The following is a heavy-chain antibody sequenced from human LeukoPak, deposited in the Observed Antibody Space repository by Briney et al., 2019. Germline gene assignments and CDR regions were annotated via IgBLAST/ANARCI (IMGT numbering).Heavy chain of an antibody. J-gene: IGHJ4*02. V-gene: IGHV4-59*01. CDR3: ARAQYGYTYGHRFDY. CDR2: IYYSGTT. D-gene: IGHD5-18*01. Sequence: SETLSLTCTVAGVSIINNDWSWIRQPPGKGLEWIRYIYYSGTTNYNPSLMSRVTVSVDTSKNQFSLKLTSVTAADTAVYYCARAQYGYTYGHRFDYWGQGILVTVSS. CDR1: GVSIINND.